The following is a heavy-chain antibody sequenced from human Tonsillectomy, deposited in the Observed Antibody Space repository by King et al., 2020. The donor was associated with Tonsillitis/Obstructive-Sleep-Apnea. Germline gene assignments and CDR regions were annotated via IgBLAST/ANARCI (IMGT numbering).Heavy chain of an antibody. Sequence: VQLVESGGGVVQPGRSLRLSCAASGFTFSSYAMHWVRQALGKGLEWVAVISYDGSNKYYADSVKGRFTISRDNSKNTLYLQMNSLRAEDTAVYYCARGPLDFGAYDYWGQGTLVTVSS. CDR2: ISYDGSNK. CDR3: ARGPLDFGAYDY. CDR1: GFTFSSYA. J-gene: IGHJ4*02. V-gene: IGHV3-30*01. D-gene: IGHD3-3*01.